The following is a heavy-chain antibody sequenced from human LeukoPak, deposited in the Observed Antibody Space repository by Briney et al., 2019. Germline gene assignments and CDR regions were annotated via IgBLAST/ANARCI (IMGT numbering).Heavy chain of an antibody. CDR3: ARDLQEIPRPGRVDY. J-gene: IGHJ4*02. D-gene: IGHD5-24*01. CDR2: INPNTGDT. CDR1: GYNLISYY. V-gene: IGHV1-2*02. Sequence: GASVKVSCKASGYNLISYYMHWVRQAPGQGLEWMGWINPNTGDTKYAQKFQGRVSLTRDTSISTAYMELSSLSSDDTAIYYCARDLQEIPRPGRVDYWGQGTLVTVPS.